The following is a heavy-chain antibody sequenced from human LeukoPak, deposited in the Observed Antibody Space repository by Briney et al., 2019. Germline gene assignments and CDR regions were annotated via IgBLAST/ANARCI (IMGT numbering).Heavy chain of an antibody. D-gene: IGHD4-17*01. V-gene: IGHV3-23*01. Sequence: GGSLRLSCTASGFTFSSYAMTWVRQAPGKGLECVSVISGIGTTTYYADSVKGRFTISRDNSKNTLFLQMNSLRVEDTATYYCTKKWTTSVTDWFDPWGQGTLVTVSS. CDR3: TKKWTTSVTDWFDP. J-gene: IGHJ5*02. CDR1: GFTFSSYA. CDR2: ISGIGTTT.